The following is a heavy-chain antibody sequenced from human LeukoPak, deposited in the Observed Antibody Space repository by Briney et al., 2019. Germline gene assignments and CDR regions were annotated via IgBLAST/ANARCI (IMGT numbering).Heavy chain of an antibody. Sequence: ASVKVSCKTSGYSFNGYYIHWVRQAPGQGPEWMGWINPDSGETSYAPKFKGRVTMTRDSSITTAYVEMSSLRYDDTAVFYCTRGTVAAGTMGYWGQGTLVTVSS. CDR3: TRGTVAAGTMGY. CDR1: GYSFNGYY. CDR2: INPDSGET. V-gene: IGHV1-2*02. J-gene: IGHJ4*02. D-gene: IGHD1-1*01.